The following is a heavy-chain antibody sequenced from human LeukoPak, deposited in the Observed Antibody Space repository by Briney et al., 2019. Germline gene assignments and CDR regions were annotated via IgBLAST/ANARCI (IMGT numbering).Heavy chain of an antibody. D-gene: IGHD7-27*01. CDR2: ISSSSSYI. V-gene: IGHV3-21*01. Sequence: GGSLRLSCAASGFTFSSYSMNWVRQAPGKGLEWVSSISSSSSYIYYADSVKGRFTIFRDNAKNSLYLQMNSLRAEDTAVYYCASSLGTGDIDYWGQGTLVTVSS. CDR1: GFTFSSYS. J-gene: IGHJ4*02. CDR3: ASSLGTGDIDY.